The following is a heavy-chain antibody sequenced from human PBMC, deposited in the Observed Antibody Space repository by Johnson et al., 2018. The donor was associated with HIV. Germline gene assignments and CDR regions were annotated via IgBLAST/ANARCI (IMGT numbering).Heavy chain of an antibody. D-gene: IGHD4-17*01. CDR3: GREDLYGAGPDAFDI. J-gene: IGHJ3*02. Sequence: VQLVESGGGVVQPGRSLRLSCAASGFTFSSYAMSWVRQAPGKGLEWVSAISGSGGSTYYADSVKGRFTISRDNSKNTLYLQLNSLRAEDTAVCYCGREDLYGAGPDAFDIWGQGTMVTVSS. CDR1: GFTFSSYA. V-gene: IGHV3-23*04. CDR2: ISGSGGST.